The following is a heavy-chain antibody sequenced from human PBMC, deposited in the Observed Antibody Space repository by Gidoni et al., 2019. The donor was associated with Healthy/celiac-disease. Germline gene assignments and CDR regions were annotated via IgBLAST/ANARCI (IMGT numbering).Heavy chain of an antibody. CDR2: ISAYHGNT. CDR1: GHPFPSYG. J-gene: IGHJ4*02. V-gene: IGHV1-18*04. Sequence: QVQLVQSGAEVNKPGASLKVSCKPSGHPFPSYGISWVRQAPGQGREWMGWISAYHGNTNYAQKLQGRVTMTTDTSTSTAYMELRSLRSDDTAVYYCARDAHISSSWHYYFDYGGQGTLVTVSS. CDR3: ARDAHISSSWHYYFDY. D-gene: IGHD6-13*01.